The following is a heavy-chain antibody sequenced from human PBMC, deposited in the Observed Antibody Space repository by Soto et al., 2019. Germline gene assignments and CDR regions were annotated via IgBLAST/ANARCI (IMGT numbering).Heavy chain of an antibody. V-gene: IGHV4-30-4*01. Sequence: QVQLQESGPGLVKPSETLSLTCTVSGGSISGGIYYWSWVRQSPGKGLEWIGYIFHSGSTFYNPSLGSRATISVDRSKNQFSLRLSSLTAADTAGYYWASEIIPLTTDWYFDLWGRGTLVTVSS. D-gene: IGHD4-17*01. CDR3: ASEIIPLTTDWYFDL. CDR2: IFHSGST. CDR1: GGSISGGIYY. J-gene: IGHJ2*01.